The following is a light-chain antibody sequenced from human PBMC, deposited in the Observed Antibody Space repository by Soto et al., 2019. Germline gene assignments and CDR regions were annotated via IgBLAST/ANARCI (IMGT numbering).Light chain of an antibody. Sequence: QSVLTQPASVSGSPGQSITISCTGTSSNVGSYDLVSWYQQHPGKAPKLLIYEGSKRPSGVSYRFSGSKSGNTASLTISGLQTEDEAEYYCCSYVTGSTWVFGGGTKVTVL. CDR3: CSYVTGSTWV. J-gene: IGLJ3*02. V-gene: IGLV2-23*01. CDR2: EGS. CDR1: SSNVGSYDL.